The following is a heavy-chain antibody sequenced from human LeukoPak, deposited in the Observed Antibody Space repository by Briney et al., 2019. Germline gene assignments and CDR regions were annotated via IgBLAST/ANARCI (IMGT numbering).Heavy chain of an antibody. Sequence: PSETLSLTCTVSGYSIANGYYWGWIQQPPGKGLEWIGNIYHSGSTYYNPSLKSRVTISIDTSKNQFSLNLRSVTAADTAVYYCARRTTYYGWRPSESPSCFDYWGQGVLVTVSS. CDR3: ARRTTYYGWRPSESPSCFDY. CDR1: GYSIANGYY. J-gene: IGHJ4*02. D-gene: IGHD2-21*01. CDR2: IYHSGST. V-gene: IGHV4-38-2*02.